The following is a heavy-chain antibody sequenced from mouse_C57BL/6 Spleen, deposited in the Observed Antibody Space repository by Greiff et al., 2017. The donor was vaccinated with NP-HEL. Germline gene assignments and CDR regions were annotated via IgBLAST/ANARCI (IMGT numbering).Heavy chain of an antibody. Sequence: VQLQQSGAELVRPGTSVKVSCKASGYAFTNYLIEWVKQRPGQGLERIGVINPGSGGTNYNEKFKGKVTLTADISSSTAYMKLSSLTSEDSAVLFCAGRGGTAVVADDWSQGTCLTVSS. D-gene: IGHD1-1*01. CDR2: INPGSGGT. CDR1: GYAFTNYL. V-gene: IGHV1-54*01. J-gene: IGHJ2*02. CDR3: AGRGGTAVVADD.